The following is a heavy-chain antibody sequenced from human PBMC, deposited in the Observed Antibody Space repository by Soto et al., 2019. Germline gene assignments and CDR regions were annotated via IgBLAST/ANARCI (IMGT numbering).Heavy chain of an antibody. D-gene: IGHD3-16*01. V-gene: IGHV4-30-2*06. CDR3: ARGPPFH. CDR1: GGSLRSGGFS. Sequence: PSGTLSPTRAVSGGSLRSGGFSWSWIRQSPGKGLEWIGYIYHSGSTYYNPSLKSRVTISVDRSKNQFSLKLSSVTAADTAVYYCARGPPFHWGQGNLVTVSS. J-gene: IGHJ4*02. CDR2: IYHSGST.